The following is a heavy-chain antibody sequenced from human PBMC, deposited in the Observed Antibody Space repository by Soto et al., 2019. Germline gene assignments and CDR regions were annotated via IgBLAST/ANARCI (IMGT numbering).Heavy chain of an antibody. J-gene: IGHJ3*02. CDR1: GGSFSGYY. V-gene: IGHV4-34*01. Sequence: SETLSLTCAVYGGSFSGYYWSWIRQPPGKGLEWIGEINHSGSTNYNPSLKSRVTISVDTSKNQFSLKLSSVTAADTAVYYCARSLGRAAAGSAFIGRFASRADAFDIWGQGTMVTVSS. D-gene: IGHD6-13*01. CDR2: INHSGST. CDR3: ARSLGRAAAGSAFIGRFASRADAFDI.